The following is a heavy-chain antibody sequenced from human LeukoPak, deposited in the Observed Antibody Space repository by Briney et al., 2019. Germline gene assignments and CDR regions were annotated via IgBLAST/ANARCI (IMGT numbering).Heavy chain of an antibody. Sequence: PGGSLRLSCASSGFTFSSHNMNWVRQAPGKGLEWVSSISGRGNYIFYADSVKGRFTISRDSAKNSLSLQMNSLRAEDTAVYYCATDQGFDYYASSGYYLDYWGQGTLVTVSS. CDR2: ISGRGNYI. CDR1: GFTFSSHN. D-gene: IGHD3-22*01. V-gene: IGHV3-21*01. CDR3: ATDQGFDYYASSGYYLDY. J-gene: IGHJ4*02.